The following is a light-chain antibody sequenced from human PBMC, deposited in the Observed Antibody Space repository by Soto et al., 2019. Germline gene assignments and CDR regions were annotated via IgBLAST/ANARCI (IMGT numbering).Light chain of an antibody. CDR1: QSVSSS. Sequence: EIVLTQSPVTLSVSPGERVTLSCRASQSVSSSLAWYQHKPGQPPRLLIYAASARATGLPARFSGSGSETEFTLTISSLQSEDFAVYYCQQYKNWPTFGQGTKVEIK. CDR3: QQYKNWPT. V-gene: IGKV3-15*01. J-gene: IGKJ1*01. CDR2: AAS.